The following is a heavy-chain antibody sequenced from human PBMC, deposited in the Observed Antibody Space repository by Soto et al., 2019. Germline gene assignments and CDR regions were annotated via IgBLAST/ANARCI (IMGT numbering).Heavy chain of an antibody. CDR2: INAGNGNT. D-gene: IGHD3-10*01. V-gene: IGHV1-3*01. J-gene: IGHJ5*02. CDR1: GYTFTSYA. Sequence: QVQLVQSGAEVKKPGASVKVSCKASGYTFTSYAMHWVRQAPGQRLEWMGWINAGNGNTKYSQKFQARVTITRDTSASTAYMELSSLRSEDTAVYYCARDGWFGELNWFDPWGQGTLVTVSS. CDR3: ARDGWFGELNWFDP.